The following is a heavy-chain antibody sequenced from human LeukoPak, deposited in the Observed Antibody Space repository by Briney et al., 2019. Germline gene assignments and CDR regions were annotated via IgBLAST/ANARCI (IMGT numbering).Heavy chain of an antibody. CDR3: ARGSMVTTYFDY. J-gene: IGHJ4*02. Sequence: PSQTLSLTCTVSGGSISSGGYYWSWIRQHPGKGLEWIGYIYYSGSTYYNPSLKSRVTISVDTSKNQFSLKLSSVTAADTAVYYCARGSMVTTYFDYWGQGTLVTVSS. D-gene: IGHD4-17*01. CDR1: GGSISSGGYY. CDR2: IYYSGST. V-gene: IGHV4-31*03.